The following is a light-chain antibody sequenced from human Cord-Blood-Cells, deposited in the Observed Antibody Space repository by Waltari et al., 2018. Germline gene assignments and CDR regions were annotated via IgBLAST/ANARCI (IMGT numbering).Light chain of an antibody. CDR1: QSVSSY. V-gene: IGKV3-11*01. J-gene: IGKJ4*02. CDR3: QQRSNWPRALT. CDR2: DAS. Sequence: EIVLTQSPATLSLSPGARATLSCRASQSVSSYLAWYQQKPGQAPRLLIYDASNRATGIPARFSGRGSGTDFTLTISSLEPEDFAVYYCQQRSNWPRALTFGGGTKVEIK.